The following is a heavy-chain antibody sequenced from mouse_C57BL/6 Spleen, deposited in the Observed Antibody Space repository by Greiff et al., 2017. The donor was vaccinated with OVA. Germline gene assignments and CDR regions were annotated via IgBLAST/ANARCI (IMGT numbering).Heavy chain of an antibody. CDR2: FYPGSGSI. J-gene: IGHJ4*01. D-gene: IGHD1-3*01. V-gene: IGHV1-62-2*01. CDR1: GYTFTEYT. CDR3: ARHGELTAHYYAMDY. Sequence: VQLQQSGAELVKPGASVKLSCKASGYTFTEYTIHWVKQRSGQGLEWIGWFYPGSGSIKYNEKFKDKATLTADKSSSTAYKELSRVTSEDAAVYFGARHGELTAHYYAMDYWGKGTSVTVSS.